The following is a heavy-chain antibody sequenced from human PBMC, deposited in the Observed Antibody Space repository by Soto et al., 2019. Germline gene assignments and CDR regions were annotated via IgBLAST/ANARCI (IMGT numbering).Heavy chain of an antibody. J-gene: IGHJ4*02. CDR3: AKGFPFRLWSFDY. CDR1: AFTLNDSS. V-gene: IGHV3-23*01. Sequence: GESLTPSCVPSAFTLNDSSMRWVRLPPGKGLEWVSDISGSGGSTYYADSVKGRFTISRDNSKNTLYLQMISLRAEDTAVYYCAKGFPFRLWSFDYWGQGTLVTVSS. CDR2: ISGSGGST. D-gene: IGHD3-10*01.